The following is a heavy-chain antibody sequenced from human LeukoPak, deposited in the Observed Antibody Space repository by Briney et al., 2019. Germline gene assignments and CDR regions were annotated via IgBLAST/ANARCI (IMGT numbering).Heavy chain of an antibody. CDR1: GFTFSSYA. J-gene: IGHJ4*02. D-gene: IGHD3-3*01. CDR2: ISGSGGST. V-gene: IGHV3-23*01. CDR3: ARDFDFWSAI. Sequence: GGSLRLSCAASGFTFSSYAMSWVRQAPGKGLEWVSAISGSGGSTYYADSVKGRFTFSRDNAKNTLYLQMSSLRAEDTALYYCARDFDFWSAIWGQGTLVTVSS.